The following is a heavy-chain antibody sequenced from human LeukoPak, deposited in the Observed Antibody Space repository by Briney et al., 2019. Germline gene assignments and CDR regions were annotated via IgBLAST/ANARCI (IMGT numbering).Heavy chain of an antibody. CDR1: GDSISSADHY. J-gene: IGHJ3*02. Sequence: SETLSLTCTVSGDSISSADHYWHWIRQPPGKGLEYIGYIYFSGSTSHNPTLKSRLTMSVDPSKNQFSLSLRTVTAADTAVYYCAGAGLGDAFDIWGQGTMVTVSS. CDR2: IYFSGST. CDR3: AGAGLGDAFDI. V-gene: IGHV4-30-4*01. D-gene: IGHD7-27*01.